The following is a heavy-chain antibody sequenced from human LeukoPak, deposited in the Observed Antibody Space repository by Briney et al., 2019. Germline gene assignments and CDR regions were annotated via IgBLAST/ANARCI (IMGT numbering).Heavy chain of an antibody. CDR2: IIPILGIA. J-gene: IGHJ4*02. D-gene: IGHD2-15*01. CDR3: ARDRCSGSNCYHEY. Sequence: SVKVSCKASGGTFSSYAISWVRQAPGQGLEWMGRIIPILGIANYAQKFQGRVTITADKSTSTAYMELSSLRSEDTAVYYCARDRCSGSNCYHEYWGQGTLVTVSS. V-gene: IGHV1-69*04. CDR1: GGTFSSYA.